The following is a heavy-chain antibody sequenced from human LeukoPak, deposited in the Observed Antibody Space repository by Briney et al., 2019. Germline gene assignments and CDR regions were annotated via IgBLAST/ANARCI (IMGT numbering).Heavy chain of an antibody. J-gene: IGHJ6*02. Sequence: SQTLSLTCAISGDSVSSNSAAWNWIRQSPSRGLEWLGRTYYRSKWYNDYAVSVKSRITINPDTSKNQFSLQLNSVTPEDTAVYYCARGPHSGYDFYYYYGLDVWGQGTTVTVSS. V-gene: IGHV6-1*01. D-gene: IGHD5-12*01. CDR3: ARGPHSGYDFYYYYGLDV. CDR2: TYYRSKWYN. CDR1: GDSVSSNSAA.